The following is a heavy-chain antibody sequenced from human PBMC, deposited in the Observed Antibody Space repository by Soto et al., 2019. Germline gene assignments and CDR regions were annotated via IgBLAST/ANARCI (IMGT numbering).Heavy chain of an antibody. CDR1: GFTFSSYA. Sequence: GSLRLSCAASGFTFSSYAMSWVRQAPGKGLECVSAISGSGGSTYYADSVKGRFTISRDNSKNTLYLQMNSLRAEDTAVYYCAKDVYYYDSSGYYWLNVFDYWGQGTLVTVSS. CDR3: AKDVYYYDSSGYYWLNVFDY. CDR2: ISGSGGST. V-gene: IGHV3-23*01. J-gene: IGHJ4*02. D-gene: IGHD3-22*01.